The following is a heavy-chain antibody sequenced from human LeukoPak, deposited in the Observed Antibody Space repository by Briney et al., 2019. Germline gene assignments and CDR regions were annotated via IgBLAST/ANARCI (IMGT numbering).Heavy chain of an antibody. V-gene: IGHV3-49*04. D-gene: IGHD1-26*01. CDR3: ARHSGSLDS. CDR1: GFTFGDHA. J-gene: IGHJ4*02. Sequence: PGGSLRLSCAASGFTFGDHAMSWVRQAPGKGLEWVGFIRGKVYGETTEYAASVHGRFTISKDDSRTIAYLQMNSLKPEDTAVYYCARHSGSLDSWGQGTLVTVSS. CDR2: IRGKVYGETT.